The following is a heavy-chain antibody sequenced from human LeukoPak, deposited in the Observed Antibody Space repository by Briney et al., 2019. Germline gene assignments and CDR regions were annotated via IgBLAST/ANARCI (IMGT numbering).Heavy chain of an antibody. J-gene: IGHJ4*02. V-gene: IGHV3-30-3*01. Sequence: GGSLRLSCAASGFTFSGYAMHWVRQAPGKGLEWVAVISYDGSNEYYADSVKGRFTISRDNSKNTLYLQMNSLSVEDTAVCYCARVGYYASGPFSYFDYWGQGTLVTVSS. CDR1: GFTFSGYA. D-gene: IGHD3-10*01. CDR2: ISYDGSNE. CDR3: ARVGYYASGPFSYFDY.